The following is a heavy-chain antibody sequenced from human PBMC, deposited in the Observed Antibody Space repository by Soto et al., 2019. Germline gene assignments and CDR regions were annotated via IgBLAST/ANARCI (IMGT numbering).Heavy chain of an antibody. CDR1: GYTFTSYY. J-gene: IGHJ5*02. V-gene: IGHV1-46*01. Sequence: GASVKVSCKASGYTFTSYYMHWVRQAPGQGLEWMGIINPSGGETIYAQKFQGRVTMTEDTSTDTAYMELSSLRSEDTAVYYCATGTGTTLGWFDPWGQGTQVTVSS. CDR2: INPSGGET. D-gene: IGHD1-7*01. CDR3: ATGTGTTLGWFDP.